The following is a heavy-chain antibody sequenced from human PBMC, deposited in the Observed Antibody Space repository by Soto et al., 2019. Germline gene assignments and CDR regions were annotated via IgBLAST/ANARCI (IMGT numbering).Heavy chain of an antibody. V-gene: IGHV3-30-3*01. CDR1: GFTFSSYA. CDR2: ISYDGSNK. D-gene: IGHD2-2*01. Sequence: GGSLRLSCAASGFTFSSYAMHWVRQAPGKGLEWVAVISYDGSNKYYADSVKGRFTISRDNSKNTLYLQMNSLRAEDTAVYYCARYCSSTSCYLGYYYYGMDVWGQGTTVTV. CDR3: ARYCSSTSCYLGYYYYGMDV. J-gene: IGHJ6*02.